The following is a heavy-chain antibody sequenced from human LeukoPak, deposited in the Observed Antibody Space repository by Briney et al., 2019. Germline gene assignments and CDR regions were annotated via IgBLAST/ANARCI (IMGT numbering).Heavy chain of an antibody. CDR1: GLTFRTYA. D-gene: IGHD1-7*01. CDR2: ISDSGGYT. J-gene: IGHJ4*02. CDR3: ARLSGDYWNYGGNFDS. Sequence: PGGSLRLSCAASGLTFRTYAMSWVRQAPGKGLEWVSSISDSGGYTFYADSVKGRFTISRDNSKNTVYLQMNSLKAEDTAVYYCARLSGDYWNYGGNFDSWGQGTLVTVSS. V-gene: IGHV3-23*01.